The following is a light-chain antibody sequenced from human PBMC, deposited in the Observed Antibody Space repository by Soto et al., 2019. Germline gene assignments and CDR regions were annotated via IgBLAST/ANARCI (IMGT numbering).Light chain of an antibody. J-gene: IGKJ1*01. CDR1: QSISSY. CDR3: QQYNSYSPWT. Sequence: DIQMTPSPSTLSASVGDRVTITCRASQSISSYLAWYQQKPGKAPKLLIYKASSLESGVPSRFSGSGSGTEFTLTINSLQPDDFATYYCQQYNSYSPWTFGQGTKVDIK. V-gene: IGKV1-5*03. CDR2: KAS.